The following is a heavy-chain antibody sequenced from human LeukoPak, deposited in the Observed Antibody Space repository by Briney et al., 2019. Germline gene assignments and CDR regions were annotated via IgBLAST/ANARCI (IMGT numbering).Heavy chain of an antibody. Sequence: SETLSLTCTASGGSISSYYWSWIRQPAGKGLEWIGRIYTSGSTNYNPSLKGRVTMSVDTSKNQFSLKLSSVTAADTAVYYCARVGGGYCSGGSCEYYFDYWGQGTLVTVSS. V-gene: IGHV4-4*07. CDR1: GGSISSYY. CDR3: ARVGGGYCSGGSCEYYFDY. J-gene: IGHJ4*02. D-gene: IGHD2-15*01. CDR2: IYTSGST.